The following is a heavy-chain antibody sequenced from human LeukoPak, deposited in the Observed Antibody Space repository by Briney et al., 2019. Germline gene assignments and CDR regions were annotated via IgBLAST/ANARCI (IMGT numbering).Heavy chain of an antibody. CDR1: GFIFSNAW. J-gene: IGHJ4*02. D-gene: IGHD2-21*01. Sequence: GGSLRLSCAASGFIFSNAWMSWVRQAPGKGLEWVGRIKSKTVVGTTDYAAPVKGRFTISRDDSKNTLYLQMNSLKTEDTAVYYCTTDLGGALPFDSWGQGTLVTVSS. V-gene: IGHV3-15*01. CDR3: TTDLGGALPFDS. CDR2: IKSKTVVGTT.